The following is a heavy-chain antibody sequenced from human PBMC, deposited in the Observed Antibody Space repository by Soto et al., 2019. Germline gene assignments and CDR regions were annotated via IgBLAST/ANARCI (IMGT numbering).Heavy chain of an antibody. CDR1: GFTFSSYA. D-gene: IGHD3-22*01. CDR3: ARDRDYDSSGYYVYYYYGMDV. CDR2: ISYDGSNK. Sequence: GGSLRLSCAASGFTFSSYAMHWVRQAPGKGLGWVAVISYDGSNKYYADSVKGRFTISRDNSKNTLYLQMNSLRAEDTAVYYCARDRDYDSSGYYVYYYYGMDVWGQGTTVTVSS. V-gene: IGHV3-30-3*01. J-gene: IGHJ6*02.